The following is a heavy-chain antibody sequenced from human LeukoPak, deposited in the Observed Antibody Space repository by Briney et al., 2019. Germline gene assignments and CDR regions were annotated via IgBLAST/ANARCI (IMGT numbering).Heavy chain of an antibody. V-gene: IGHV1-69*04. J-gene: IGHJ4*02. CDR2: IIPILGIA. Sequence: PVKVSCKASGGTFSSYAISWVRQAPGQGLEWMGRIIPILGIANYAQKFQGRVTITADKSTSTAYMELSSLRSEDTAVYYCAIRYGSGSYYNDYWGQGTLVTVSS. D-gene: IGHD3-10*01. CDR3: AIRYGSGSYYNDY. CDR1: GGTFSSYA.